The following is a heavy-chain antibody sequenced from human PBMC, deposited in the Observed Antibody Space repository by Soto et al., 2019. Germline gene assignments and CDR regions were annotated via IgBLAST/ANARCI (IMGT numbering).Heavy chain of an antibody. CDR1: GFTFSTYT. J-gene: IGHJ6*03. CDR3: ARLEYMDV. V-gene: IGHV3-48*01. CDR2: IDSTGRGK. Sequence: GGSLRLSCVASGFTFSTYTMSWVRQAPGKGLEWVSYIDSTGRGKRYADSVKGRITISRDNAQASLYLQMDSLTAEDTAVYFCARLEYMDVWGKGTTVTVSS.